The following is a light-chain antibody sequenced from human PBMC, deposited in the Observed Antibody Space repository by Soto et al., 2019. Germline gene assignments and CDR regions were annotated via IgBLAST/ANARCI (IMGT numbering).Light chain of an antibody. CDR1: QSVSSSY. V-gene: IGKV3-20*01. Sequence: EIVLTQSPGTLSLSPGERATLSCRASQSVSSSYLAWYQQNPGQAPRPLIYGASSRAPGIPDRFSGSGSGTDFTLTISRLEPEDFAVYYCQQYGSSPWTFGPGTKV. CDR3: QQYGSSPWT. CDR2: GAS. J-gene: IGKJ1*01.